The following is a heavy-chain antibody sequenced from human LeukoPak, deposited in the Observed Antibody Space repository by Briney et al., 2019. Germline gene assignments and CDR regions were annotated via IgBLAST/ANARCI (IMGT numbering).Heavy chain of an antibody. Sequence: GASVTISCTASGYSFSNFHINWVRQASGQGLEWIGWVSPKTGDRGYALKFQGRVTMTSDTSETTVYMEVRNLTSEDTAVYYCARTPPKGDIDTWGQGTMVTVSS. CDR3: ARTPPKGDIDT. CDR2: VSPKTGDR. J-gene: IGHJ5*02. CDR1: GYSFSNFH. V-gene: IGHV1-8*01. D-gene: IGHD2-21*02.